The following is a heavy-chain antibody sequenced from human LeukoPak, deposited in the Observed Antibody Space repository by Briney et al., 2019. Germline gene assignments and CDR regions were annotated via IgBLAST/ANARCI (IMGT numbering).Heavy chain of an antibody. D-gene: IGHD5-12*01. CDR3: AREDGYSGYTGGFDP. J-gene: IGHJ5*02. V-gene: IGHV4-39*07. Sequence: SETLSLTCTVSGGSISSSSYYWGWIRQAPGKGPEWIGSIYYSGSTYYNPSLKSRVTISVDTSKNQFSLKLSSVTAADTAVYYCAREDGYSGYTGGFDPWGQGTLVTVSS. CDR2: IYYSGST. CDR1: GGSISSSSYY.